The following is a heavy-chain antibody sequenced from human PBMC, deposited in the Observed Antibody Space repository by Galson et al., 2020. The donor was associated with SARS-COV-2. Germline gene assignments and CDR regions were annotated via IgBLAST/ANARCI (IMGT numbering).Heavy chain of an antibody. CDR3: ARETDVVGAMYLDS. CDR1: GFTFSSSW. CDR2: INSDGSST. Sequence: TGGSLRLSCAASGFTFSSSWMHWVRQAPGKGLVWVSRINSDGSSTSYADSVKGRFTISRDNAKNTLYLQMNSLRAEDTAVYYCARETDVVGAMYLDSWGQGTLVTVSS. D-gene: IGHD1-26*01. V-gene: IGHV3-74*01. J-gene: IGHJ4*02.